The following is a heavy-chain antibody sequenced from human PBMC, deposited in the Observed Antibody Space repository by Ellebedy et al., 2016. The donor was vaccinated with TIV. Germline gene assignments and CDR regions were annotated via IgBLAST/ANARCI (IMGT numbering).Heavy chain of an antibody. Sequence: GESLKISXVASGFTFSSYGMHWVRQAPGKGLEWVAVIWYDGSNKYYADSVKGRFTISRDDSKNTLYLQMNSLRAEDTAVYYCAKGVYDSSLSGLDVWGQGTTVTVSS. V-gene: IGHV3-33*06. CDR2: IWYDGSNK. CDR3: AKGVYDSSLSGLDV. D-gene: IGHD3-22*01. J-gene: IGHJ6*02. CDR1: GFTFSSYG.